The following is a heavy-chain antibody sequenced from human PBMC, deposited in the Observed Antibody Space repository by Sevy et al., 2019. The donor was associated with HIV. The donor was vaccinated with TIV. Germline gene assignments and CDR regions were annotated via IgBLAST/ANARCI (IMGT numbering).Heavy chain of an antibody. CDR1: GYTFTSYD. Sequence: ASVKVSCKASGYTFTSYDINWVRQATGQGLEWMGWMNPNSGNTGYAQKFQGRVTMTRNTSISTAHMELRSLRPQDTAVYYCARGSSSYRRYYYYGMDVWGQGTTVTVSS. D-gene: IGHD6-13*01. CDR2: MNPNSGNT. J-gene: IGHJ6*02. V-gene: IGHV1-8*01. CDR3: ARGSSSYRRYYYYGMDV.